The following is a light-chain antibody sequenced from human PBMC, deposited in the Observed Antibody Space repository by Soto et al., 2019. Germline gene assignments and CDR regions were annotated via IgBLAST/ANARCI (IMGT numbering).Light chain of an antibody. CDR1: SSDFGAYNY. CDR2: DVS. CDR3: SSFTRSNSYV. J-gene: IGLJ1*01. Sequence: QSALTQPASVSGSPGQSITISCTGTSSDFGAYNYVSWYQQHPGKVPKLMIYDVSDRPSGVSNRFSGSKSGNTASLTISGLQAEDEADYYCSSFTRSNSYVFGTGTKLTVL. V-gene: IGLV2-14*03.